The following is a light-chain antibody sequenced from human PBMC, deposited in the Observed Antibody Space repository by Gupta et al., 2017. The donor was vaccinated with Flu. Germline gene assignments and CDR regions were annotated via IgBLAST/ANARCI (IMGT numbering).Light chain of an antibody. CDR2: SNH. CDR3: AACDDSKNGWV. J-gene: IGLJ3*02. V-gene: IGLV1-44*01. Sequence: HSVLPRPPSASGTPGQRVTISCSGLSSPLGSNTVNWYQQRAGAAPNLLIYSNHQRPSGIPERFSGTKFGTSASLPISGLQAEDEAAYYCAACDDSKNGWVFGGGTKLTVL. CDR1: SSPLGSNT.